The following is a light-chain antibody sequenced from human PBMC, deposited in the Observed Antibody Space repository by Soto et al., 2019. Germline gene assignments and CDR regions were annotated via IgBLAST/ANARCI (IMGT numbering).Light chain of an antibody. CDR3: QQRMNWPLT. J-gene: IGKJ5*01. CDR1: QSVSSY. CDR2: DAS. V-gene: IGKV3-11*01. Sequence: EMVLTQSPATLSLSPGERATLSCRASQSVSSYLAWYQQKPGQAPRLLIYDASNRATGIPARFSGSGSGTDFTLTISSLEPEDFAVYYCQQRMNWPLTFGQGTRLEIK.